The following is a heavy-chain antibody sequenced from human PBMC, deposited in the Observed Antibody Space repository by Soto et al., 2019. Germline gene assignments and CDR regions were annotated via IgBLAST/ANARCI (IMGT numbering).Heavy chain of an antibody. Sequence: LSLTCTVSGGSISSYYWSWIRQPAGKGLEWIGRIYTSGSTNYNPSLKSRVTMSVDTSKNQFSLKLSSVTAADTAAYYCARACSSNSCYDVFDYWGQGTLVTVSS. CDR3: ARACSSNSCYDVFDY. V-gene: IGHV4-4*07. CDR1: GGSISSYY. J-gene: IGHJ4*02. D-gene: IGHD2-2*01. CDR2: IYTSGST.